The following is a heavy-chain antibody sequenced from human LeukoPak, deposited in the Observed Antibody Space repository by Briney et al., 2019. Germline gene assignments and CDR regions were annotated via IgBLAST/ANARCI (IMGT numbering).Heavy chain of an antibody. V-gene: IGHV4-39*07. Sequence: SETLSLTCTVSGGSISSSSYYWGWIRQPPGKGLEWIGSIYYSGSTYYNPSLKSRVTISVDTSKNQFSLKLSSVTAADTAVYYCSVVVPAAPDYWGQGTLATVSS. CDR2: IYYSGST. J-gene: IGHJ4*02. D-gene: IGHD2-2*01. CDR1: GGSISSSSYY. CDR3: SVVVPAAPDY.